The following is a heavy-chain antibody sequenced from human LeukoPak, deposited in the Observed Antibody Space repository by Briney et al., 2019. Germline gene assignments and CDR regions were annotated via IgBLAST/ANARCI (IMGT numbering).Heavy chain of an antibody. J-gene: IGHJ5*02. Sequence: SETLSLTCTVSGGSISSGGYYWTWIRQHPGKGLEWIGRIYTSGSTNYNPSLKSRVTMSVDTSKNQFSLKLSSVTAADTAVYYCARDITARANWFDPWGQGTLVTVSS. V-gene: IGHV4-61*02. CDR1: GGSISSGGYY. D-gene: IGHD3-10*01. CDR3: ARDITARANWFDP. CDR2: IYTSGST.